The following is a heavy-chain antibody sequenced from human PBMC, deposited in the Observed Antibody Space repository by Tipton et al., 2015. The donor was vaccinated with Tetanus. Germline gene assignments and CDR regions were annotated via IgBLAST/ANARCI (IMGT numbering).Heavy chain of an antibody. D-gene: IGHD3-10*01. CDR1: GGSLSGHF. J-gene: IGHJ4*02. CDR2: ITPRGST. CDR3: ARHPPPYYYGSGSYLDY. V-gene: IGHV4-34*01. Sequence: TLSLTCAVSGGSLSGHFWSWVRQTPGKGLEWIGEITPRGSTSYNPSLQSRVTISGDTSKNQFSLSLSSVTAADTAVYFCARHPPPYYYGSGSYLDYWGQGTPVTVSS.